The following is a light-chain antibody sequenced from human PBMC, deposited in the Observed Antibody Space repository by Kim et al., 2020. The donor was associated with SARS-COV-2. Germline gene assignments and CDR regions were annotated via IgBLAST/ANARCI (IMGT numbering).Light chain of an antibody. Sequence: PEERATLACRATESVSGNHVAWDQQKPDQAPRLLIYGASSRATGIPDRFSGSGSATDFTLTISRLEPEDFAVYYCQQYGDSPRWTFGQGTKVDIK. J-gene: IGKJ1*01. CDR1: ESVSGNH. V-gene: IGKV3-20*01. CDR3: QQYGDSPRWT. CDR2: GAS.